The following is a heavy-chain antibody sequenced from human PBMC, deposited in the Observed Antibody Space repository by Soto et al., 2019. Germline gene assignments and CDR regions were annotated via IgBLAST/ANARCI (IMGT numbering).Heavy chain of an antibody. V-gene: IGHV3-11*06. CDR1: GFTFSDYY. CDR3: AREGKGIAVAGDFDY. J-gene: IGHJ4*02. D-gene: IGHD6-19*01. CDR2: ISSSSSYT. Sequence: GGSLRLSCAASGFTFSDYYMSWIRQAPGKGLEWVSYISSSSSYTNYADSVKGRSTISRDNAKNSLYLQMNSLRAEDTAVYYCAREGKGIAVAGDFDYWGKGTLVTVSS.